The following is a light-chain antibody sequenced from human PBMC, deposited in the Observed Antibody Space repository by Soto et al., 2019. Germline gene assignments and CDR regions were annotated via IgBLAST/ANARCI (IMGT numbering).Light chain of an antibody. J-gene: IGKJ4*01. CDR1: QRVSSTY. Sequence: EIVLTQSPATVSLSPGDRATLSCGASQRVSSTYLARYQQKPGLAPRLLIYDASTRATGIPDRFSGSGSGTDFTLTISRLEPEDFAVYYCQQYGSSLSTFGGGTKVEIK. CDR2: DAS. CDR3: QQYGSSLST. V-gene: IGKV3D-20*01.